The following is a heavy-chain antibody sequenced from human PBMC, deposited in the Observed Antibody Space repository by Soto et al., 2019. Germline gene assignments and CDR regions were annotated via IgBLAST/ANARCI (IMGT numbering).Heavy chain of an antibody. Sequence: QVQLQESGPGLVKPSQTLSLTCTVSGASISSGSYYWSWIRQLPGKGLEWIGYISNSGSTYYNPSLKSRVTISVDTSKNQFSLRVCSVTAADTAVYYCARAVYSNHVYWGQGTLVTVSS. CDR2: ISNSGST. J-gene: IGHJ4*02. V-gene: IGHV4-31*03. D-gene: IGHD4-4*01. CDR3: ARAVYSNHVY. CDR1: GASISSGSYY.